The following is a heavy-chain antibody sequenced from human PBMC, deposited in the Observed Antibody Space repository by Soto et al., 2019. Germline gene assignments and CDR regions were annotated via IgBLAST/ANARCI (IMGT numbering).Heavy chain of an antibody. V-gene: IGHV3-48*02. Sequence: PGGSLRLSCAASGFTFSSYSMNWVRQTPGKGLKWVSYICSGSATIYYADSVKGRFTISRDNAENSLYLQMNSLRDDDTAVYYCTRDSASYSSSSGSYWYFDLWGRGTLVTVSS. CDR1: GFTFSSYS. J-gene: IGHJ2*01. CDR3: TRDSASYSSSSGSYWYFDL. CDR2: ICSGSATI. D-gene: IGHD6-6*01.